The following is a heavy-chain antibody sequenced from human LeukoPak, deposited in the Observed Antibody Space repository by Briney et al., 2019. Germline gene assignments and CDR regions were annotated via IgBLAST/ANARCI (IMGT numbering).Heavy chain of an antibody. CDR3: ARDRGSYYGRDYFDY. Sequence: ASVKVSCKASGYTFTGYYMHWVRQAPGQGLEWMGWINPNSGGTNYAQKFQGRVTMTRDTSISTAYMELSRLRSDDTAVYYCARDRGSYYGRDYFDYWGQGTLVTVSS. D-gene: IGHD1-26*01. J-gene: IGHJ4*02. CDR2: INPNSGGT. CDR1: GYTFTGYY. V-gene: IGHV1-2*02.